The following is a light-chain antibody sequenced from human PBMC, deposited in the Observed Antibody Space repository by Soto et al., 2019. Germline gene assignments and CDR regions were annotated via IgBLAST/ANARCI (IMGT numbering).Light chain of an antibody. CDR3: QSYDSSLSGYV. CDR1: SSNIGAGYD. Sequence: VLTQPPSVSGAPGQRVTISCTGSSSNIGAGYDVHWYQQLPGTAPKLLIYNNNNRPSGVPDRFSGSKSGTSASLAITGLQAEDEADYYCQSYDSSLSGYVFGTGTKLTVL. CDR2: NNN. J-gene: IGLJ1*01. V-gene: IGLV1-40*01.